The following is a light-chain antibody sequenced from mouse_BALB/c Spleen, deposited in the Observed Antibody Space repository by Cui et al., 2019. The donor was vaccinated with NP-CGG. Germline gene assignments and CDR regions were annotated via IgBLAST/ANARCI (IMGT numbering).Light chain of an antibody. J-gene: IGLJ1*01. Sequence: PVVTPEYAPTTSPGETVTLTCRSSTGAVTTSNYANWVQEKPDHLFTGLIGGTNNRPPGVPARFSGSLIGDKAALTITGAQTEDEAIYFCALWYSNHWVFGGGTKLTVL. V-gene: IGLV1*01. CDR2: GTN. CDR1: TGAVTTSNY. CDR3: ALWYSNHWV.